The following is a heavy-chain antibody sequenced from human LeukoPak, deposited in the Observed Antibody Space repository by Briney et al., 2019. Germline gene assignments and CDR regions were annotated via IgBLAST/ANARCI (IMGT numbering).Heavy chain of an antibody. Sequence: PGGSLRLSCAASGFTFSSYWMSWVRQAPGKGLEWVSSISSSSSYIYYADSVKGRFTISRDNAKNSLYLQMNSLRAEDTAVYYCARDKRSSSRSYWFDPWGQGTLVTVSS. D-gene: IGHD6-6*01. CDR3: ARDKRSSSRSYWFDP. V-gene: IGHV3-21*01. CDR1: GFTFSSYW. J-gene: IGHJ5*02. CDR2: ISSSSSYI.